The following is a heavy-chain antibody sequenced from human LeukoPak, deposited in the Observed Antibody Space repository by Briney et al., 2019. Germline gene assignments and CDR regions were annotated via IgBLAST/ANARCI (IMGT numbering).Heavy chain of an antibody. V-gene: IGHV3-30*04. CDR2: ISYDGSNK. CDR3: ARDRPPWGPPDWYFDL. D-gene: IGHD7-27*01. J-gene: IGHJ2*01. CDR1: GFTFSSCA. Sequence: GGSLRLSCAASGFTFSSCAMHWVRQAPGKGLEWVAVISYDGSNKYYADSVKGRFTISRDNSKNTLYLQMNSLRAEDTAVYYCARDRPPWGPPDWYFDLWGRGTLVTVSS.